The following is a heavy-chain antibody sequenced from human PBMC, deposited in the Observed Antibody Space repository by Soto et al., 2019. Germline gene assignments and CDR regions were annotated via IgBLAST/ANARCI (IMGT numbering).Heavy chain of an antibody. CDR2: INHSGST. Sequence: SETLPLTGAVHNGSLDGYYWNWIRQPPGKGLEWSGEINHSGSTHFNPSLKSRVAISIDTSKNHVSLTPSSVTAADTAVYFCARCVRYTYGFSVYGRPGTLVTVS. J-gene: IGHJ4*02. CDR3: ARCVRYTYGFSVY. V-gene: IGHV4-34*01. D-gene: IGHD5-18*01. CDR1: NGSLDGYY.